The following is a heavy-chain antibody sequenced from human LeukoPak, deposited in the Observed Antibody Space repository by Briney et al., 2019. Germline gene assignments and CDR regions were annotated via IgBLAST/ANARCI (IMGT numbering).Heavy chain of an antibody. CDR3: ARATGYSSGWYYFDY. CDR1: GFTFSSYD. Sequence: GGSLRLSCAASGFTFSSYDMHWVRQATGKGLEWVSAVGTAGDTYYPGSVKGRFTISREHAKNSLYLQMNSLRAGDTAVYYCARATGYSSGWYYFDYWGQGTLVTVSS. CDR2: VGTAGDT. V-gene: IGHV3-13*04. J-gene: IGHJ4*02. D-gene: IGHD6-19*01.